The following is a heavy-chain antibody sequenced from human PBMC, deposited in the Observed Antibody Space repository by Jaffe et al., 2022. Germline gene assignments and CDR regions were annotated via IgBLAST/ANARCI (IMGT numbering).Heavy chain of an antibody. CDR1: GFTFDDYA. J-gene: IGHJ4*02. V-gene: IGHV3-43D*04. CDR3: AKDMSKYGSGSYSDY. D-gene: IGHD3-10*01. CDR2: ISWDGGST. Sequence: EVQLVESGGVVVQPGGSLRLSCAASGFTFDDYAMHWVRQAPGKGLEWVSLISWDGGSTYYADSVKGRFTISRDNSKNSLYLQMNSLRAEDTALYYCAKDMSKYGSGSYSDYWGQGTLVTVSS.